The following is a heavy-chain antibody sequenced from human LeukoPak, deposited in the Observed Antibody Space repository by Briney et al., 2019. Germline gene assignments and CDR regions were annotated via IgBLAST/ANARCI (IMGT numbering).Heavy chain of an antibody. J-gene: IGHJ3*02. CDR1: GYTFTGYY. Sequence: GASVKVSCKASGYTFTGYYMHWVRQAPGQGLEWMGWINPNSGGTNYAQKFQGRVTMTRDTSISTAYMELSRLRSDDTAVYYCASGKQWLVPSAFDIWGQGAMVTVSS. CDR3: ASGKQWLVPSAFDI. V-gene: IGHV1-2*02. D-gene: IGHD6-19*01. CDR2: INPNSGGT.